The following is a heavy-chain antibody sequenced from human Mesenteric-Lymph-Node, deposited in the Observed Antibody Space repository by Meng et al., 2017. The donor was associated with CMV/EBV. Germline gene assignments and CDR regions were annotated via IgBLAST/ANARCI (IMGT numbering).Heavy chain of an antibody. CDR1: GGSISTYY. J-gene: IGHJ4*02. CDR3: ARDRNPGYDFWSGPGDY. D-gene: IGHD3-3*01. CDR2: IYTPGHT. Sequence: GGSISTYYWTSIRQPAGKGLDWIGHIYTPGHTNSNPSLESRVTMSVAASKNRFSLRLNSVTAADTAVYYCARDRNPGYDFWSGPGDYWGQGTLVTVSS. V-gene: IGHV4-4*07.